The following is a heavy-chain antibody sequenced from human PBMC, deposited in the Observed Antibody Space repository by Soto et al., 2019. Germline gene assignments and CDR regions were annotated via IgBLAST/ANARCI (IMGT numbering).Heavy chain of an antibody. CDR3: ARWTSGIHSDWFDP. Sequence: ASVKVSCKASGYTFSRYGISWVRQAPGQGLEWMGWSSDDNGKIEYAQKIQGRVTMTTDTSTSTAYMELRSLRSDDTAVYYCARWTSGIHSDWFDPWGQGTLVTVSS. CDR2: SSDDNGKI. CDR1: GYTFSRYG. J-gene: IGHJ5*02. V-gene: IGHV1-18*04. D-gene: IGHD1-26*01.